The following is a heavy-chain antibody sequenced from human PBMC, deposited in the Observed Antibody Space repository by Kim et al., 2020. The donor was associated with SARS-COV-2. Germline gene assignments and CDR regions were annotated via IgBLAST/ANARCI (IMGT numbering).Heavy chain of an antibody. CDR2: SNEDGSIT. Sequence: GGSLRLSCAASGFTFSKYWMHWVRQVPGEGLVWVSRSNEDGSITNYADSVRGRFTISRDNARSTLYLQMNSLGAEDTALYYCARDLSGSDDLWGQGTLDT. V-gene: IGHV3-74*01. D-gene: IGHD5-12*01. J-gene: IGHJ5*02. CDR3: ARDLSGSDDL. CDR1: GFTFSKYW.